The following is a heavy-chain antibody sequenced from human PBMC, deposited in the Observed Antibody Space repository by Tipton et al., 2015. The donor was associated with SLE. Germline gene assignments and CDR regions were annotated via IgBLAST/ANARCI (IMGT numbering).Heavy chain of an antibody. Sequence: TLSLTCTVSGGSISSYYWSWIRQPPGKGLEWIGYIYYSGSTNYNPSLKSRVTISVDTSKNQFSLKLSSVTAADTAVYYCARAPDSGITIFGVTPGYMDVWGKGTTVTVSS. J-gene: IGHJ6*03. D-gene: IGHD3-3*01. V-gene: IGHV4-59*01. CDR1: GGSISSYY. CDR2: IYYSGST. CDR3: ARAPDSGITIFGVTPGYMDV.